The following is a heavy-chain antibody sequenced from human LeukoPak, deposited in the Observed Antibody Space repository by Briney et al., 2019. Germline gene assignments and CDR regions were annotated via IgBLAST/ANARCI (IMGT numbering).Heavy chain of an antibody. CDR2: IYSGGST. CDR3: ARSIATAADAFDI. D-gene: IGHD6-13*01. J-gene: IGHJ3*02. CDR1: GFTFSSYE. Sequence: GGSLRLSCAASGFTFSSYEMNWVRQAPGKGLEWVSVIYSGGSTYYADSVKGRFTISRDNSKNTLYLQMNSLRAEDTAVYYCARSIATAADAFDIWGQGTMVTVSS. V-gene: IGHV3-66*01.